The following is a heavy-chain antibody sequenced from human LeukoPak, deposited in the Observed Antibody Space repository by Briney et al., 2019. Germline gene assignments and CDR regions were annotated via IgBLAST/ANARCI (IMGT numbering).Heavy chain of an antibody. J-gene: IGHJ5*02. CDR1: GGSISSSSYY. V-gene: IGHV4-39*07. CDR2: IYYSGST. CDR3: ARGGSSSSYLGGWFDP. Sequence: SETLSLTCTVSGGSISSSSYYWGWVRQPPGKGLEWIGSIYYSGSTYYNPSLKSRVTISVDTSKNQFSLKLSSVTAADTAVYYCARGGSSSSYLGGWFDPWGQGTLVTVSS. D-gene: IGHD6-6*01.